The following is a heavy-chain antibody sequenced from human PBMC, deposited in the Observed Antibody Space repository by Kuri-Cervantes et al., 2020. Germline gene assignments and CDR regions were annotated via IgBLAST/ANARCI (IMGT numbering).Heavy chain of an antibody. CDR2: ISSSSSYI. J-gene: IGHJ4*02. D-gene: IGHD3-10*01. CDR3: ASEGYYGSGIKGEFDY. CDR1: GFTFSSYS. V-gene: IGHV3-21*01. Sequence: GGSLRLSRAASGFTFSSYSMNWVRQAPGKGLEWVSSISSSSSYIYYADSVKGRFTISRDNAKNSLYLQMNSLRAEDTAVYYCASEGYYGSGIKGEFDYWGQGTLVTVSS.